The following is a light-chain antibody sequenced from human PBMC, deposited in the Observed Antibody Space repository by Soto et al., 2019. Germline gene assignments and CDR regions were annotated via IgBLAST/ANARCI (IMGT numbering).Light chain of an antibody. J-gene: IGLJ1*01. CDR1: SSDIGAYNY. CDR2: DVS. Sequence: QSALTQPASVSGSPGQSIAISCTGTSSDIGAYNYVSWYQQYPGKAPKLMIYDVSNRPSGVSDRFSGSKSGNTASLAIGGLQSEDEADYYCAAWDDSLNGFYVFGTGTKVTVL. V-gene: IGLV2-14*01. CDR3: AAWDDSLNGFYV.